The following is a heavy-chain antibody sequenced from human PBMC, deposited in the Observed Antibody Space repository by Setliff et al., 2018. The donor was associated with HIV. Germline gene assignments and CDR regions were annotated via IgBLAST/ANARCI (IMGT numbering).Heavy chain of an antibody. CDR1: GGSFSGYY. J-gene: IGHJ2*01. CDR3: ARVRFNFDNVRCFDL. CDR2: INHTGST. V-gene: IGHV4-34*01. Sequence: PSETLSLTCAVYGGSFSGYYWSWIRQSPGKGLEWIGEINHTGSTNYNPSLKSRVTMSLDTSRNEVSLRLSSVTAADTATYFCARVRFNFDNVRCFDLWGPGTLVTVSS. D-gene: IGHD1-20*01.